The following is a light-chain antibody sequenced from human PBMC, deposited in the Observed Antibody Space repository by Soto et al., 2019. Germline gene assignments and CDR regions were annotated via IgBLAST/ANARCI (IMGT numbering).Light chain of an antibody. Sequence: EIVLTQSPGTLSLSPGERATLSCRASQSVSSRDLAWYQQKPGQPPRLLIYGASTRATGIPDKFSGSGSGADFTLTISRLEPDDFAVYYCQQYGSSSTFGQGTKL. CDR2: GAS. CDR3: QQYGSSST. V-gene: IGKV3-20*01. J-gene: IGKJ2*01. CDR1: QSVSSRD.